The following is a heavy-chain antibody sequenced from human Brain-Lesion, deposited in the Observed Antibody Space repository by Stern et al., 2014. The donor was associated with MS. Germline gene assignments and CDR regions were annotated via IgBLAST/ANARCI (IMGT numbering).Heavy chain of an antibody. V-gene: IGHV4-39*01. Sequence: QVQLVQSGPGLVKPSETLSLTCSISGGSVSSNRYYWGWIRQPPGKGLEWIGIIYYSGATFYNPSLKSRVSISMDTSKTQFSLSLSSVTAADTAVYYCGRAGLDDTFDVWGQGTMVTVSS. CDR2: IYYSGAT. CDR3: GRAGLDDTFDV. D-gene: IGHD3/OR15-3a*01. CDR1: GGSVSSNRYY. J-gene: IGHJ3*01.